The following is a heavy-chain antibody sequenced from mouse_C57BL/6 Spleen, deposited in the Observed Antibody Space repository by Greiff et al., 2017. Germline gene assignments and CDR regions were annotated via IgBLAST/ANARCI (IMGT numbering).Heavy chain of an antibody. D-gene: IGHD2-3*01. CDR3: ARGDDGYPFDY. V-gene: IGHV3-6*01. CDR2: ISYDGSN. Sequence: VQLKESGPGLVKPSQSLSLTCSVTGYSITSGYYWNWIRQFPGNKLEWMGYISYDGSNNYNPSLKNRISITRDTSKNQFFLKLNSVTTEDTATYYSARGDDGYPFDYWGQGTTLTVSS. J-gene: IGHJ2*01. CDR1: GYSITSGYY.